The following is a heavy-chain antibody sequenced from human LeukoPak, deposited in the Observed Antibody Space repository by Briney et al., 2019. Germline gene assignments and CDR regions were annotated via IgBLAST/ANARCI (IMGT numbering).Heavy chain of an antibody. Sequence: PGGSLSPPWPPLDLTFSSFALSWVRKAQGRGLEWFSAISGSGGSTYYADSVKGRFTISRDNSKNTLYLQMNSLRAEDTAVYYCAKNVYWWELLLFDYWGQGTLVTVSS. V-gene: IGHV3-23*01. CDR3: AKNVYWWELLLFDY. CDR1: DLTFSSFA. CDR2: ISGSGGST. J-gene: IGHJ4*02. D-gene: IGHD1-26*01.